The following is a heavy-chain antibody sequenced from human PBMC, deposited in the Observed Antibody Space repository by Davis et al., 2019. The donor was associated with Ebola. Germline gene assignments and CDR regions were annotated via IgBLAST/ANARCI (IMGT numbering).Heavy chain of an antibody. CDR1: GYTFTSYG. CDR3: ARGGVAYSDLDY. Sequence: ASVKVSCKASGYTFTSYGISWVRQAPGQGLEWMGRINPNSGGTNYAQKFQGRVTMTRDTSISTAYMELSRLRSDDTAVYYCARGGVAYSDLDYWGQGTPVTVSS. D-gene: IGHD2-21*01. V-gene: IGHV1-2*06. CDR2: INPNSGGT. J-gene: IGHJ4*02.